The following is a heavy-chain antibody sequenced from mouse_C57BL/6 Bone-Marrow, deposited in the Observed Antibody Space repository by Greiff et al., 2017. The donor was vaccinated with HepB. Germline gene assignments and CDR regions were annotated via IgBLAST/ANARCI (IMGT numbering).Heavy chain of an antibody. CDR2: IWRGGST. V-gene: IGHV2-5*01. D-gene: IGHD2-5*01. CDR3: AKKGSNYEYAMDY. Sequence: VHLVESGPGLVQPSQSLSITCTVSGFSLTSYGVHWVRQSPGKGLEWLGVIWRGGSTDYNAAFMSRLSITKDNSKSQVFFKMNSLQADDTAIYYCAKKGSNYEYAMDYWGQGTSVTVSS. CDR1: GFSLTSYG. J-gene: IGHJ4*01.